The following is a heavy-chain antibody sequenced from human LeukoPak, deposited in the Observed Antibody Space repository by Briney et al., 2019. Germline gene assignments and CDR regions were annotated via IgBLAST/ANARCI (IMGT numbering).Heavy chain of an antibody. J-gene: IGHJ4*02. Sequence: PSETLSLTCAVSGYSISNDYYWGWVRQPPGKGLEWIGNIYHSGSTYKNPSLKSRLTMSLDTSKNQFSLKLSSVTTADTAVYYCATRRIAVAAPFDYWGQGTLVTVSS. V-gene: IGHV4-38-2*01. CDR2: IYHSGST. D-gene: IGHD6-19*01. CDR3: ATRRIAVAAPFDY. CDR1: GYSISNDYY.